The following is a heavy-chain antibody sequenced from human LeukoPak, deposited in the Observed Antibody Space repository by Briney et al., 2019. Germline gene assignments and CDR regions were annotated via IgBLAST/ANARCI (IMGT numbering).Heavy chain of an antibody. CDR3: ASGKWHYYDSSGYSY. V-gene: IGHV3-11*01. Sequence: GGSLGLSCAASRFTFSDYYMSWIRQAPGKGLEWVSYISSSGSTIYYADSVKGRFTISRDNAKNSLYLQMNSLRAEDTAVYYCASGKWHYYDSSGYSYWGQGTLVTVSS. D-gene: IGHD3-22*01. CDR2: ISSSGSTI. J-gene: IGHJ4*02. CDR1: RFTFSDYY.